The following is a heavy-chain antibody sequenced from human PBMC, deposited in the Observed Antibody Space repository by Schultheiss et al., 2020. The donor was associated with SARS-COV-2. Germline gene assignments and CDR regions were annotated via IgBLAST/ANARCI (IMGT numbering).Heavy chain of an antibody. D-gene: IGHD4-17*01. CDR3: ASAGDYGDYVWISY. CDR2: IIPIFGTA. Sequence: SVKVSCKTSGYIFTYHYIHWVRQAPGQGLEWMGGIIPIFGTANYAQKFQGRVTITADKSTSTAYMELSSLRSEDTAVYYCASAGDYGDYVWISYWGQGTLVTVSS. CDR1: GYIFTYHY. J-gene: IGHJ4*02. V-gene: IGHV1-69*06.